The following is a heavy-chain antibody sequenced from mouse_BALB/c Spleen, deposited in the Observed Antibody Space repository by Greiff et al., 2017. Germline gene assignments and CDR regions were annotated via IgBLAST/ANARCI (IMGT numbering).Heavy chain of an antibody. CDR3: ARHGYEAWFAY. D-gene: IGHD2-2*01. CDR1: GFTFSSYG. Sequence: EVKVVESGGGLVQPGGSLKLSCAASGFTFSSYGMSWVRQTPDKRLELVATINSNGGSTYYPDSVKGRFTISRDNAKNTLYLQMSSLKSEDTAMYYCARHGYEAWFAYWGQGTLVTVSA. CDR2: INSNGGST. J-gene: IGHJ3*01. V-gene: IGHV5-6-3*01.